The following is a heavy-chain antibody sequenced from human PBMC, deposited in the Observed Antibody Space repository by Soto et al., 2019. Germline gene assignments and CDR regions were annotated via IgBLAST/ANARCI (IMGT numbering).Heavy chain of an antibody. Sequence: QVQLVQSGAEVKKPGSSVKVSCKASGGTFSSYAISWVRQAPGQGLEWMGGIIPIFGTANYAQKFQGRVTITADESTITAKVELSSLRSEDTAVYYCARDRHYYDSSGYLNWFDPWGQGTLVTVSS. J-gene: IGHJ5*02. CDR2: IIPIFGTA. D-gene: IGHD3-22*01. CDR1: GGTFSSYA. V-gene: IGHV1-69*12. CDR3: ARDRHYYDSSGYLNWFDP.